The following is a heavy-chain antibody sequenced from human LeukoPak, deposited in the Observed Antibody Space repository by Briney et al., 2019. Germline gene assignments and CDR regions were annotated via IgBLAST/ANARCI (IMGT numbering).Heavy chain of an antibody. CDR3: ARAQRGYKSFDY. J-gene: IGHJ4*02. CDR2: INHSGST. Sequence: SETLSLTCAVSGGSISSDDNPWSWIRQPPGKGLEWIGEINHSGSTNYNPSLKSRVTISVDTSKNQFSLKLSSVTAADTAVYYCARAQRGYKSFDYWGQGTLVTVSS. V-gene: IGHV4-34*01. CDR1: GGSISSDDNP. D-gene: IGHD5-18*01.